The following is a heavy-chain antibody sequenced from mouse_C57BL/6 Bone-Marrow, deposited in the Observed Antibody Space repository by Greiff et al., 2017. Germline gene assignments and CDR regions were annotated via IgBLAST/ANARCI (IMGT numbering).Heavy chain of an antibody. Sequence: DVHLVESGGDLVKPGGSLKLSCAASGFTFSSYGMSWVRLTPDKRLEWVATISSGGSYTYYPDSVKGRFTISRDNAKNTLYLQMSSLKSEDTAMYYCARHRSMDYWGQGTSVTVSS. J-gene: IGHJ4*01. V-gene: IGHV5-6*01. CDR3: ARHRSMDY. CDR2: ISSGGSYT. CDR1: GFTFSSYG.